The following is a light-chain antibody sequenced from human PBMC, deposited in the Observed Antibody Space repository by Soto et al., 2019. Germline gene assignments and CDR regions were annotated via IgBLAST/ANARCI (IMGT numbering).Light chain of an antibody. Sequence: QSALTQPASVSGSPGQSITISCTGTSSDIGGYNFVSWYQQYPGNAPKLMIYDLINRPSGVSNRFSGSKSGNTASLTISGLQAEDEADYYCSSFTTRSTLVFGGGTKLTVL. V-gene: IGLV2-14*03. J-gene: IGLJ2*01. CDR1: SSDIGGYNF. CDR2: DLI. CDR3: SSFTTRSTLV.